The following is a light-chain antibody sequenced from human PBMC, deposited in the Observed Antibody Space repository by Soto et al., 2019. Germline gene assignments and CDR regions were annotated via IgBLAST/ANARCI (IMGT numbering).Light chain of an antibody. CDR2: DAS. CDR1: QSVSSSY. V-gene: IGKV3-20*01. CDR3: QQYGSSPLT. J-gene: IGKJ3*01. Sequence: EIVLTQSPGTLSLSPGERATLSCRASQSVSSSYLAWYQQKPGQAPRLLIYDASSRATGIPDRFSGSGSGTDFTLTISSLEPEAFAVYYCQQYGSSPLTSGPGTKVDIK.